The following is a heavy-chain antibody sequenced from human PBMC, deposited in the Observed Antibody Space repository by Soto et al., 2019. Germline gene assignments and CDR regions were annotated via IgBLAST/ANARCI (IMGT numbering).Heavy chain of an antibody. Sequence: EVQLVESGGGLVQPGGSLRLSCAASGFTFSTYWMTWVRQPPGKGLEWVGNMDQDGSETYYVDSVRGRFTVSRDNAKNSLYLEMKILRVEDTAVYFGVCGGNFFIYWGEGTLGTVSP. V-gene: IGHV3-7*01. CDR2: MDQDGSET. D-gene: IGHD3-16*01. CDR1: GFTFSTYW. J-gene: IGHJ4*02. CDR3: VCGGNFFIY.